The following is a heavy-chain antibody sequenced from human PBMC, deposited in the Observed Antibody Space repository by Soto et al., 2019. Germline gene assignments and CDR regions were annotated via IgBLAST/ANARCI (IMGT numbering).Heavy chain of an antibody. V-gene: IGHV3-48*01. Sequence: GGSLRLSCAASGFTFSSYNMNWVRQAPGKGLEWVSFITSSSSNIYYADSVKGRFTISRDNAKNSLYLQMNSLGAEDTAVYYCARGEVIMGYYYYYMDVWGKGTTVTVSS. CDR3: ARGEVIMGYYYYYMDV. J-gene: IGHJ6*03. CDR2: ITSSSSNI. CDR1: GFTFSSYN. D-gene: IGHD3-3*01.